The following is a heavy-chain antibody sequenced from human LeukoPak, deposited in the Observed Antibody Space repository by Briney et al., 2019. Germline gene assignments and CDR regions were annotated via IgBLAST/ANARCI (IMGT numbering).Heavy chain of an antibody. Sequence: GASVKVSCKASGYTFTSYAMHWVRQAPGQRLEWMGWINAGNGNTKYSQKFQGRVTITRDTSASTAYMELSSLRSEDTAVYYCAVGYCSGGSCYSGFDYRGQGTLVTVSS. CDR1: GYTFTSYA. V-gene: IGHV1-3*01. CDR3: AVGYCSGGSCYSGFDY. CDR2: INAGNGNT. D-gene: IGHD2-15*01. J-gene: IGHJ4*02.